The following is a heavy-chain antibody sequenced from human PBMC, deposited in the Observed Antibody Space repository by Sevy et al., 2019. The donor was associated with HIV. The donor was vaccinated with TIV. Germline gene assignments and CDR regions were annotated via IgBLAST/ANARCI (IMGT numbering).Heavy chain of an antibody. D-gene: IGHD2-2*01. CDR1: GGSFSGYY. Sequence: SETLSLTCAVYGGSFSGYYWSWIRQPPGKGLEWIGEINHSGSTNYNPSLKSRVTISVDTSKNKFSLMLSSVTAADTAVYYCARHCSGTSCSHAFDIWGQGTMVTVSS. CDR2: INHSGST. CDR3: ARHCSGTSCSHAFDI. J-gene: IGHJ3*02. V-gene: IGHV4-34*01.